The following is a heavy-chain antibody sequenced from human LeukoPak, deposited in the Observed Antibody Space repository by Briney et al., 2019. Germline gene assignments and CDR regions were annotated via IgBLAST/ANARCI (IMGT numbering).Heavy chain of an antibody. Sequence: GESLKISCKGSGYSFTSYWIGWVRQMPGKGLEWMGIIYPGNSDTRYSPSFLGQVTISADKSISTAYLQWSSLKASDTAVYYCAGLPYDTSGYYFNWGQGTLVTVSS. J-gene: IGHJ4*02. CDR1: GYSFTSYW. CDR3: AGLPYDTSGYYFN. CDR2: IYPGNSDT. D-gene: IGHD3-22*01. V-gene: IGHV5-51*01.